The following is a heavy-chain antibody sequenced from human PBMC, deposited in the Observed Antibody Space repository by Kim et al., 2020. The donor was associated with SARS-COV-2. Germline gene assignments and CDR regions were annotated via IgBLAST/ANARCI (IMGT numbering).Heavy chain of an antibody. Sequence: GGSLRLSCAASGFTFSNSPMSWVRQAPGKGLEWVSTIDGRGATTYYPGSVKGRFTISRDNSKNTLHLQMNNLRAEDTAVYFCAKSGQLDYWGQGTLVTVSS. CDR1: GFTFSNSP. CDR3: AKSGQLDY. D-gene: IGHD5-12*01. J-gene: IGHJ4*02. V-gene: IGHV3-23*01. CDR2: IDGRGATT.